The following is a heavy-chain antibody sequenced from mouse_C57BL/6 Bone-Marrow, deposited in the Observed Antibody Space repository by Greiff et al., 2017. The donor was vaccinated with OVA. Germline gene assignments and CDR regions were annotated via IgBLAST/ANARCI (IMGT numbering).Heavy chain of an antibody. D-gene: IGHD2-1*01. J-gene: IGHJ4*01. V-gene: IGHV5-4*01. CDR1: GFTFSSYA. CDR2: ISDGGSYT. Sequence: EVQRVESGGGLVKPGGSLKLSCAASGFTFSSYAMSWVRQTPEKRLEWVATISDGGSYTYYPDNVKGRFTISRDNAKNNLYLQMSHLKSEDTAMYYCAREGKSYAMDYWGQGTSVTVSS. CDR3: AREGKSYAMDY.